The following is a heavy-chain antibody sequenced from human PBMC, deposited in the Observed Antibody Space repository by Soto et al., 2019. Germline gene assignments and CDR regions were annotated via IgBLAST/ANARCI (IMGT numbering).Heavy chain of an antibody. CDR1: GGTFSSYA. CDR2: IIPIFGTA. V-gene: IGHV1-69*13. CDR3: ASEPGYSSGWYRNPRNWFDP. D-gene: IGHD6-19*01. Sequence: SVKVSCKASGGTFSSYAISWVRQAPGQGLEWMGGIIPIFGTANYAQKFQGRVTITADESTSTAYMELSSLRSEDTAVYYCASEPGYSSGWYRNPRNWFDPWGQGTLVTVSS. J-gene: IGHJ5*02.